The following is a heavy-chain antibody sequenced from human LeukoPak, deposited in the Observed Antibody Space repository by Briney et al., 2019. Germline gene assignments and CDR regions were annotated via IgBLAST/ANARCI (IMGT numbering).Heavy chain of an antibody. D-gene: IGHD3-10*01. Sequence: SLRLSCAASGFTFDDYAMHWVRQAPGKGLEWVPGISWNSGSIGYADSVKGRFTISRDNSKNTLYLQMNSLRAEDTAVYYCAKEGDGYWGQGTLVTVSS. J-gene: IGHJ4*02. CDR3: AKEGDGY. CDR1: GFTFDDYA. V-gene: IGHV3-9*01. CDR2: ISWNSGSI.